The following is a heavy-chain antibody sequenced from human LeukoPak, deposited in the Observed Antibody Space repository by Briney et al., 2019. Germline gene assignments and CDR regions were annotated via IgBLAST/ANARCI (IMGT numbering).Heavy chain of an antibody. V-gene: IGHV4-59*01. CDR1: GGSISSYY. J-gene: IGHJ4*02. Sequence: SETLSLTCTVSGGSISSYYWSWIRQPPGKGLEWIGYIYYSGSTNYNPSLKSRVTISVDTSKNQSSLKLSSVTAADTAVYYCARTSSERFLEWSNDYWGQGTLVTVSS. CDR3: ARTSSERFLEWSNDY. CDR2: IYYSGST. D-gene: IGHD3-3*01.